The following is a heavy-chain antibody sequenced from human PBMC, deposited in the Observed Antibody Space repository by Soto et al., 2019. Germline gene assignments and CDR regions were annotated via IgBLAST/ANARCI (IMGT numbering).Heavy chain of an antibody. CDR2: IYPGDSDT. CDR3: ARFLLPCSASTCYGVDV. V-gene: IGHV5-51*01. D-gene: IGHD6-25*01. J-gene: IGHJ6*02. CDR1: GYSFSSYW. Sequence: PGESLKISCKGSGYSFSSYWIGWVRQMPGKGLEWMGIIYPGDSDTRYSPSFQGQVTLSADTSISTAYLQWSSLKASDTAMYYCARFLLPCSASTCYGVDVWGQGTTVPVSS.